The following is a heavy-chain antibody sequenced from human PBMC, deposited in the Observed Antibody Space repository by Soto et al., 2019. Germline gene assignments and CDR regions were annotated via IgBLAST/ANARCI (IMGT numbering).Heavy chain of an antibody. J-gene: IGHJ4*02. D-gene: IGHD6-13*01. V-gene: IGHV3-74*01. Sequence: GSLRLSCAASGFIFSDYWMHWVRQAPGEGLVWVSRINYEGGSTYYADFVRGRFTISRDNAKNTLYLQMNSLRAEDAAVYYCAKDPMSSSWQTFDYWGQGTLVTVSS. CDR1: GFIFSDYW. CDR2: INYEGGST. CDR3: AKDPMSSSWQTFDY.